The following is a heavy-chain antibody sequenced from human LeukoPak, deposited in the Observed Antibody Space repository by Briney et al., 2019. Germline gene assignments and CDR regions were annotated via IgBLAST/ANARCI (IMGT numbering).Heavy chain of an antibody. V-gene: IGHV1-2*06. CDR3: ARGGCSSTSCFDFDY. Sequence: ASVKVSCKASGYTFTGYYMHWVRPAPGQGLEWMGRINPNSGGTNYAQKFQGRVTMTRDTSISTAYMELSRLRSDDTAVYYCARGGCSSTSCFDFDYWGQGTLVTVSS. CDR2: INPNSGGT. CDR1: GYTFTGYY. J-gene: IGHJ4*02. D-gene: IGHD2-2*01.